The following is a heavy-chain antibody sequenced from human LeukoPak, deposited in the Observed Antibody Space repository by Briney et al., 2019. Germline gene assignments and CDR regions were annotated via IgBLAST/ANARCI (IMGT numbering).Heavy chain of an antibody. CDR2: IYHSGST. V-gene: IGHV4-30-2*01. CDR3: ARRGRQWLLIVGATAFDY. J-gene: IGHJ4*02. Sequence: SETLSLTCAVSGGSISSGGYSWSWIRQPPGKGLEWIGYIYHSGSTYYNPSLKSRVTISVDRSKNQFSLKLSSVTAADTAVYYCARRGRQWLLIVGATAFDYWGQGTLVTVSS. CDR1: GGSISSGGYS. D-gene: IGHD1-26*01.